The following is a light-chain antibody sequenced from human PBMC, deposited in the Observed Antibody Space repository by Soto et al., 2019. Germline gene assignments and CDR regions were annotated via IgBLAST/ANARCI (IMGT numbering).Light chain of an antibody. V-gene: IGKV1-12*01. CDR3: HQADSLFT. Sequence: DIKMTQSPSSVSASVGDSVTITCRASQGIGTWLAWYQQKPGQAPKLLIYGAFSLHSGVASRISGSGSGTDFTLTITSLQPEDFATYYCHQADSLFTFGYGTKVDIK. CDR1: QGIGTW. J-gene: IGKJ3*01. CDR2: GAF.